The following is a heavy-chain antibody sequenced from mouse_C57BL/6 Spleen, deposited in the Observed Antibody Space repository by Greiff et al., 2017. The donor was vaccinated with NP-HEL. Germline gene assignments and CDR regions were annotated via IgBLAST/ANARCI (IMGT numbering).Heavy chain of an antibody. V-gene: IGHV5-9*01. CDR2: ISGGGGNT. CDR3: ARQKAGTSDY. CDR1: GFTFSSYT. D-gene: IGHD4-1*01. Sequence: EVKLVESGGGLVKPGGSLKLSCAASGFTFSSYTMSWVRQTPEKRLEWVATISGGGGNTYYPDSVKGRFTISRDNAKNTLYLQMSSLRSEDTALYYCARQKAGTSDYWGQGTTLTVSS. J-gene: IGHJ2*01.